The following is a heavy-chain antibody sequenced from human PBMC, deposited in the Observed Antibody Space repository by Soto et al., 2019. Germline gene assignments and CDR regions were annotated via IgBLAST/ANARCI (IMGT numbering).Heavy chain of an antibody. V-gene: IGHV5-51*01. J-gene: IGHJ4*02. CDR3: VRFSGDDHGGYDRY. Sequence: GESLKISCKGSGFSFATYWIAWVRQMPGKGLEWMGIIYPGDSKTTYSPSFQGQVTISADKSISTAYLQWSSLKASDTAMYYCVRFSGDDHGGYDRYWGRGTQVTVSS. CDR1: GFSFATYW. CDR2: IYPGDSKT. D-gene: IGHD4-17*01.